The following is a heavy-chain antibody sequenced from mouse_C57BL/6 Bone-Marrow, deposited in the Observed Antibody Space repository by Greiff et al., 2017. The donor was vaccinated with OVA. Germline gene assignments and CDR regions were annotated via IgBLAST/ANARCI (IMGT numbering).Heavy chain of an antibody. Sequence: VQLKQSGPGLVKPSQSLSLTCSVTGYSITSGYYWNWFRQFPANKLEWMGYISYDGSNNYNPSLKNRISITRDTSKNQFFLKLNSVTTEDTATYYCARLLRWLDYWGQGTSVTVSS. CDR3: ARLLRWLDY. J-gene: IGHJ4*01. CDR1: GYSITSGYY. D-gene: IGHD2-3*01. CDR2: ISYDGSN. V-gene: IGHV3-6*01.